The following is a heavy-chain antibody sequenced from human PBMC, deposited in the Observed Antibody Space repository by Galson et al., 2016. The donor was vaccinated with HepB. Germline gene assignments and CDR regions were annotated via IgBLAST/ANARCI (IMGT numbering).Heavy chain of an antibody. V-gene: IGHV3-23*01. CDR2: ISGSGDRT. CDR3: AKDWGFWNYDSSGNLDY. CDR1: GFTFSSYA. Sequence: SLRLSCAASGFTFSSYAMSWVRQAPGKGLEWVSAISGSGDRTYYADSVKGRFTISRDNSKNTLYLQMNSLRAEDTAVYFCAKDWGFWNYDSSGNLDYWGQGTLVTVSS. D-gene: IGHD3-22*01. J-gene: IGHJ4*02.